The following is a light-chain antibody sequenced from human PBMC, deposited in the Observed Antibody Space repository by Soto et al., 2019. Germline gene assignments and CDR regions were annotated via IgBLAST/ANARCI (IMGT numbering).Light chain of an antibody. CDR3: QQYNSWPPYT. CDR1: QSVSSN. Sequence: EVVMTQSPATVSVSPGERATLSCRASQSVSSNLAWYQQKPGQAPRLLIYGASTRATGTPARLSGSGSGTEFTLTISSLQSEDFAVYYCQQYNSWPPYTFGQGTKVDIK. J-gene: IGKJ2*01. CDR2: GAS. V-gene: IGKV3-15*01.